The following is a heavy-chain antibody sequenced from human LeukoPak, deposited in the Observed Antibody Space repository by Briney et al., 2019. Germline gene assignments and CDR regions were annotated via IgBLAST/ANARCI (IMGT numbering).Heavy chain of an antibody. V-gene: IGHV1-2*02. J-gene: IGHJ4*02. CDR2: INPNSGGT. D-gene: IGHD2-2*01. CDR3: AKEPCSSTSCGNENDDDY. CDR1: GYTFTGYD. Sequence: GASVKVSCXASGYTFTGYDMHWVRQAPGQGLEWMGWINPNSGGTNYAQKSQGRVTMTKDTSIGTAYMELSRLRTADTAVYYGAKEPCSSTSCGNENDDDYWGQGTLVTVSS.